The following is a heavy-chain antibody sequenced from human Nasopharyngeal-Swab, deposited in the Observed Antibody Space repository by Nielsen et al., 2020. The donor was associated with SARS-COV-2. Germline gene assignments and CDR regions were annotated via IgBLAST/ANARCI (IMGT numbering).Heavy chain of an antibody. Sequence: WIRQPPGKGLEWIGYIYYSGSTYYNPSLKSRVTISVDMSKNQFSLKLSSVTAADTAVYYCAREGGYSGYGKKNYFDYWGQGTLVTVSS. V-gene: IGHV4-30-4*01. J-gene: IGHJ4*02. CDR3: AREGGYSGYGKKNYFDY. D-gene: IGHD5-12*01. CDR2: IYYSGST.